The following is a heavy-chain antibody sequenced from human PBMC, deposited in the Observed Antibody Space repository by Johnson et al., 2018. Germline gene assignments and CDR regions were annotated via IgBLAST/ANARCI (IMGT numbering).Heavy chain of an antibody. D-gene: IGHD1-1*01. J-gene: IGHJ3*02. Sequence: QVQLQESGPGLVKPSETLSLTCTVSGGSISSYYWSWVRQPPGKGLKWIGYIYYSGSTNYNPSLTSRVTISVDTSKNQFSLNLSSVTAADTAVYYCARGGTSRLNEFDIWGQGTMVTVSS. V-gene: IGHV4-59*01. CDR1: GGSISSYY. CDR2: IYYSGST. CDR3: ARGGTSRLNEFDI.